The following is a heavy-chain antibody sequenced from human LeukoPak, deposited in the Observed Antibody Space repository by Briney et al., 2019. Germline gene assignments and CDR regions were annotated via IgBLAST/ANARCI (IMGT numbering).Heavy chain of an antibody. CDR1: GYSFTSYW. V-gene: IGHV5-51*01. J-gene: IGHJ5*02. D-gene: IGHD3-22*01. Sequence: GESLKISCKGSGYSFTSYWIGWVRQMPGKGLEWMGIIYPGDSDTRYSPSFQGQVTIPADKSISTAYLQWSSLKASDTAMYYCARSRGRYYDSSGYLFDPWGQGTLVTVSS. CDR3: ARSRGRYYDSSGYLFDP. CDR2: IYPGDSDT.